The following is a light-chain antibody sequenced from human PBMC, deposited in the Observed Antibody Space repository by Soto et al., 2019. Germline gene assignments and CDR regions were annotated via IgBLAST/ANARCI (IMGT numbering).Light chain of an antibody. CDR2: GAS. Sequence: ESVLTQSPGNLSLSHGEGATLSCRASQSVRTKLAWYQQKAGQAPRLLIYGASTRATGVSDRFSGSGSGTEYTLTISSLQSEDFAVYYCQQYDTWPSITFGQGTRLEIK. J-gene: IGKJ5*01. CDR1: QSVRTK. CDR3: QQYDTWPSIT. V-gene: IGKV3-15*01.